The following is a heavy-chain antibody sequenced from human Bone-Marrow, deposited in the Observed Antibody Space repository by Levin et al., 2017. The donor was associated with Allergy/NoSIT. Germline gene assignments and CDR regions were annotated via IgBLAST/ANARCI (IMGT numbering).Heavy chain of an antibody. Sequence: GESLKISCKASGYTFSASYMHWVRQAPGQGLEWMGWINPNNGDTKYAQKFQGRVTLTRDTSITAAYLDLSRLKFDDTAVYYCARLSVYSGYRDYSYGLDVWGQGTTVTVSS. J-gene: IGHJ6*02. CDR1: GYTFSASY. D-gene: IGHD3-22*01. V-gene: IGHV1-2*02. CDR2: INPNNGDT. CDR3: ARLSVYSGYRDYSYGLDV.